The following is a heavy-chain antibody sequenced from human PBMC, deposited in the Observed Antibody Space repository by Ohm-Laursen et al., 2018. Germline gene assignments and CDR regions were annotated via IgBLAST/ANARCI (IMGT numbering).Heavy chain of an antibody. CDR2: INHSGST. J-gene: IGHJ4*02. CDR3: ARLKRRQQLVRFDY. CDR1: GGSFSGYY. V-gene: IGHV4-34*01. Sequence: TLSLTCAVYGGSFSGYYWSWIRQPPGKGLEWIGEINHSGSTNYNPSLKSRVTISVDTSKNQFSLKLSSVTAADTAVYYCARLKRRQQLVRFDYWGQGTLVTVSS. D-gene: IGHD6-13*01.